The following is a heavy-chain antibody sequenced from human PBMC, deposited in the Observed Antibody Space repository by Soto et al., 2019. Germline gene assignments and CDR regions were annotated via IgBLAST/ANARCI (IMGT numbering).Heavy chain of an antibody. CDR1: GFTFSSYG. Sequence: QVQLVESGGGVVQPGRSLRLSCAASGFTFSSYGMHWVRQAPGKGLEWVAVIDYDGSNKYYADSVKGRFTISRDNSKNTLYLQMNSLRAEDTALYYCARAQYSSSWYPFDYWGQGTLVTVSS. V-gene: IGHV3-33*01. J-gene: IGHJ4*02. CDR2: IDYDGSNK. CDR3: ARAQYSSSWYPFDY. D-gene: IGHD6-13*01.